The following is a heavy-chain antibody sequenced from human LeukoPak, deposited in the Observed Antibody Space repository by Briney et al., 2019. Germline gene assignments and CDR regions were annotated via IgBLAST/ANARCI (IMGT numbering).Heavy chain of an antibody. CDR2: IYSGST. D-gene: IGHD2-8*02. CDR1: GFTVTSNS. CDR3: ARVLGWDQTNPDAFDI. J-gene: IGHJ3*02. Sequence: PGGSLRLSCTVSGFTVTSNSMSWVRQAPGKGLEWVSFIYSGSTHYSDSVKGRFTISRDNSKNTLYLQMNSLRAEDTAVYYCARVLGWDQTNPDAFDIWGQGTMVTVSS. V-gene: IGHV3-53*01.